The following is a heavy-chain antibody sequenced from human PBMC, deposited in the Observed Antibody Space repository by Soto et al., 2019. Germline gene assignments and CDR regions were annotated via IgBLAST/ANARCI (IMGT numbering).Heavy chain of an antibody. D-gene: IGHD1-26*01. CDR1: GGSISSGGYY. Sequence: PSETLSLTCTVSGGSISSGGYYWSWIRQHPGKGLEWIGYIYYSGSTYYNPSLQGRVTMTTDTSTSTAYMELRSLRSDDTAVYYCARDGEWEPVDYWGQGTLVTVSS. CDR3: ARDGEWEPVDY. V-gene: IGHV4-31*03. CDR2: IYYSGST. J-gene: IGHJ4*02.